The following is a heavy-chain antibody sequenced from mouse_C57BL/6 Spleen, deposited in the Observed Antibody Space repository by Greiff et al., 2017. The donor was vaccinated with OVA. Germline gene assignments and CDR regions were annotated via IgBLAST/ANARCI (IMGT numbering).Heavy chain of an antibody. V-gene: IGHV3-6*01. D-gene: IGHD1-1*01. Sequence: DVQLQESGPGLVKPSQSLSLTCSVTGYSITSGYYWNWIRQFPGNKLEWMGYISYDGSNNYNPSLKNRISITRDTSKNQFFLKLNSVTTEDTATYYCARDQGTTVVGYYFDYWGQGTTLTVSS. CDR2: ISYDGSN. CDR1: GYSITSGYY. J-gene: IGHJ2*01. CDR3: ARDQGTTVVGYYFDY.